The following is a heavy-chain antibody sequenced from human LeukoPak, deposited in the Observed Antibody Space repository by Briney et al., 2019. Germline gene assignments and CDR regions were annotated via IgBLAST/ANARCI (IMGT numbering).Heavy chain of an antibody. Sequence: SETLSLTCSVSGGSISNGHYFWNWIRRTAGKGLEWIGRIYPSGDTDYNSSLRSRVTISIDSSKNQFSLKLGSVSAADTAVYYCARVVRKATVTTMYYYMDVWGNGTTVTVSS. CDR3: ARVVRKATVTTMYYYMDV. J-gene: IGHJ6*03. D-gene: IGHD4-17*01. V-gene: IGHV4-61*02. CDR2: IYPSGDT. CDR1: GGSISNGHYF.